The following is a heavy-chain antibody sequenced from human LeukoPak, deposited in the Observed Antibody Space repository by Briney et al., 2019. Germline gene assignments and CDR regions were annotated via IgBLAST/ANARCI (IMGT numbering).Heavy chain of an antibody. D-gene: IGHD6-6*01. CDR1: GFTFISYA. Sequence: AGGSLRLSCAASGFTFISYAMSWVRQAPGKGLEWVSAISGSCGSTYYADSVKGRFTISRDNSKNTLDLAMHSLRTEDTAVSYCAKFFRYRIAASDYFDYWGQGTLVTVSS. CDR3: AKFFRYRIAASDYFDY. V-gene: IGHV3-23*01. J-gene: IGHJ4*02. CDR2: ISGSCGST.